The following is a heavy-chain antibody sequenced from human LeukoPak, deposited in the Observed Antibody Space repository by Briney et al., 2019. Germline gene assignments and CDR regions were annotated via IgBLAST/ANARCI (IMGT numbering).Heavy chain of an antibody. CDR3: ARDPTDSSSWPYFDY. V-gene: IGHV3-21*01. CDR1: VFTFSKYD. CDR2: ISGSGTYI. J-gene: IGHJ4*02. Sequence: GGSLRLSCATSVFTFSKYDMTWVRQAPGKGLEWVSSISGSGTYIYYADSVRGRFAISRGNAESSLYLQLNSLRPEDTAVYFCARDPTDSSSWPYFDYWGQGTLVTVSS. D-gene: IGHD6-13*01.